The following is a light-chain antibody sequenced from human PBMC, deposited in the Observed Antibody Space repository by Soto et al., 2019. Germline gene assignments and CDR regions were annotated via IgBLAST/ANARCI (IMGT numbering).Light chain of an antibody. V-gene: IGLV1-40*01. Sequence: QSVLTQPPSVSGDPGQRVTISCTGSSSNIGAGYDVHWYQQLPGTAPKLLIYANSNRPSGVPDRFSGSKSGTSASLAITGLQAEDEADYYCQSYDSSLSGYVFGTGTKVTVL. J-gene: IGLJ1*01. CDR2: ANS. CDR1: SSNIGAGYD. CDR3: QSYDSSLSGYV.